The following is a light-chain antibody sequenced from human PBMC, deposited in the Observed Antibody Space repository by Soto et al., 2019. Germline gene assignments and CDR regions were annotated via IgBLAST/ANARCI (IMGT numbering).Light chain of an antibody. CDR2: DGS. J-gene: IGKJ2*01. V-gene: IGKV3-11*01. CDR3: QQRDKWPPYT. CDR1: QRVGTY. Sequence: EGVWTQSPATLSLSPGARATLSCRARQRVGTYVAWYQQSPRQAPRLLIYDGSNRATGVPARFTGSGSGTVFTLTISNLEPEDFAVYYCQQRDKWPPYTFGQGTKLDI.